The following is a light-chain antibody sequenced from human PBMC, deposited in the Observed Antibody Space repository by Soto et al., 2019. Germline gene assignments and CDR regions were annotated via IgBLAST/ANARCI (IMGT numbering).Light chain of an antibody. CDR2: GAS. J-gene: IGKJ2*01. Sequence: EIVLTQSPGTLSLSPGERATLSCRASQSISSGFLAWYQQKPGQAPRLLIYGASSRATGIPDRFSGSGSGTDFTLTISRLEPEDFAVYYCQQYGSSPLYTFGHGTQLEIK. CDR1: QSISSGF. V-gene: IGKV3-20*01. CDR3: QQYGSSPLYT.